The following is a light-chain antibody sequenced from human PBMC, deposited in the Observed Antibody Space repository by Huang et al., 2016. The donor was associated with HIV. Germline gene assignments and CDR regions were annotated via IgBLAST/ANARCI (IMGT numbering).Light chain of an antibody. CDR3: QQYYTTPQT. CDR1: QSVLYSSNNKNY. J-gene: IGKJ2*01. V-gene: IGKV4-1*01. CDR2: WAS. Sequence: DIVMTQSPDYLAVSLGERDTINCKASQSVLYSSNNKNYLAWYQQKARQPPKLLIYWASTRESGGPDRFSGSGSGTYFTLTISSSQAEDVAVYYCQQYYTTPQTFGQGTKLEIK.